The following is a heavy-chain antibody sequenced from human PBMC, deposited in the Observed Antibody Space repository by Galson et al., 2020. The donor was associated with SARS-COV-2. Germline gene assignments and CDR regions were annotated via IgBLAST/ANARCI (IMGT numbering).Heavy chain of an antibody. J-gene: IGHJ4*02. D-gene: IGHD6-6*01. Sequence: SVKVSCQASGFTFTPSAVQWVRQARGQRLEWIGWIVVCSVKTNYAQQFQDRVSITRDMSTTTAYMELSSLRYEDTSVYYCAAFIARPAYWGQGTLVTVSS. V-gene: IGHV1-58*01. CDR1: GFTFTPSA. CDR2: IVVCSVKT. CDR3: AAFIARPAY.